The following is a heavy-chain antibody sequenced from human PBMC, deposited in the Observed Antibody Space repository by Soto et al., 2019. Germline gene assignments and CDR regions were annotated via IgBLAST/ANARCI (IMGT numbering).Heavy chain of an antibody. CDR1: GLTFSNAW. D-gene: IGHD5-12*01. CDR3: ADMPVATSSDC. Sequence: VQLVESGGGLVKPGESLRLSCAASGLTFSNAWMNWVRQAPGKGLEWVSLITTNAEGGTTEYAAPVKGRFSISRDDSKDTVYLQMSSLTTEDTAVYFCADMPVATSSDCGGQGTLVTVSS. CDR2: ITTNAEGGTT. V-gene: IGHV3-15*01. J-gene: IGHJ4*02.